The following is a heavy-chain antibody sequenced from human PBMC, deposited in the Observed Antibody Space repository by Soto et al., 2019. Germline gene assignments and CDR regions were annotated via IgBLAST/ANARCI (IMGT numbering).Heavy chain of an antibody. V-gene: IGHV4-34*01. CDR2: INHSGST. Sequence: SETLSLTCAVYGGSFSGHYWSWIRQPPGKGLEWIGEINHSGSTNYNPSLKSRVTISVDTSKNQFSLKLSSVTAADTAVYYCARLSGGFGSTSCYAAGKSFDYWGQGTLVTVPQ. J-gene: IGHJ4*02. CDR1: GGSFSGHY. D-gene: IGHD2-2*01. CDR3: ARLSGGFGSTSCYAAGKSFDY.